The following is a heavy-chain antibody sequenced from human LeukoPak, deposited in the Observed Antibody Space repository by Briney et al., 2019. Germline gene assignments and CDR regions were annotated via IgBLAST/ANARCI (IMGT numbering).Heavy chain of an antibody. D-gene: IGHD5-18*01. CDR2: VSHDGIT. CDR3: ARDPSKEEEMRGYSYGGDY. Sequence: PSETLSLTCTVSGGSINSALYYWAWIRQTPEQQLEWIGSVSHDGITKYSPSLGGRVSLSADTSKNAFFMEVLSVTAADSAIYYCARDPSKEEEMRGYSYGGDYWGQGTLVTVSS. V-gene: IGHV4-39*02. J-gene: IGHJ4*02. CDR1: GGSINSALYY.